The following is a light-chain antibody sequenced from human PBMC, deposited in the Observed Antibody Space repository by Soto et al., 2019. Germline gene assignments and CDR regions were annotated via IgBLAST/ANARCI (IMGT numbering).Light chain of an antibody. CDR1: QSISSW. CDR2: KAS. V-gene: IGKV1-5*03. CDR3: QQYNSYSPT. J-gene: IGKJ1*01. Sequence: DIPISQSPSTLSASVGDRVTITCRASQSISSWLAWYQQKPGKAPKLLIYKASSLESGVPSRFSGSGSGTEFTLTISSLQPDDFATYYCQQYNSYSPTFGQGTKV.